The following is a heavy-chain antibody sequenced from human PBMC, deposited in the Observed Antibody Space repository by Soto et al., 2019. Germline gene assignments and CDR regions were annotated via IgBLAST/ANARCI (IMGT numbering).Heavy chain of an antibody. V-gene: IGHV3-33*01. D-gene: IGHD5-12*01. CDR3: ARALFPDVDIYAMDV. Sequence: GGSLRLSCAAAGFTFRDQARHWVRQAPGKGREWLAIIWNDGSNKFYAGSVQGRFTISRDNSKNTVYLQMNTLSAEDTAVYYCARALFPDVDIYAMDVWGQGTTVTVSS. CDR2: IWNDGSNK. CDR1: GFTFRDQA. J-gene: IGHJ6*02.